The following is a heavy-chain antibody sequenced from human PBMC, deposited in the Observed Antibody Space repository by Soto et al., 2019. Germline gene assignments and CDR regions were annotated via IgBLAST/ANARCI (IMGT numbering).Heavy chain of an antibody. CDR2: ISGSGGSP. Sequence: EVQLLESGGGLVQPGGSLRLSCAASGFTFNSYTMAWVRQAPGKGLEWVSSISGSGGSPSYADSVQGRFTISRDNSRNTLSLQMNSRRAEDTATYYCAKERCSSNSCYVPDYWGHGRLVTVSS. J-gene: IGHJ4*01. V-gene: IGHV3-23*01. D-gene: IGHD2-2*01. CDR3: AKERCSSNSCYVPDY. CDR1: GFTFNSYT.